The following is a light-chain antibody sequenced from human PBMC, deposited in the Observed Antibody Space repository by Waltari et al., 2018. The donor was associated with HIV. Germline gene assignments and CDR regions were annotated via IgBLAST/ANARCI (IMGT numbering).Light chain of an antibody. CDR1: SSDIGAYDF. J-gene: IGLJ2*01. V-gene: IGLV2-8*01. Sequence: QSALTQPPSASGSLGQSVTISCTGSSSDIGAYDFVSWFQQHPHSAPKLLLYEVTRRPATVPGRFSGSPAGNTAFLAVGGLPAGDEANYFCSSYRDRLKVLFGGGTNVTVL. CDR3: SSYRDRLKVL. CDR2: EVT.